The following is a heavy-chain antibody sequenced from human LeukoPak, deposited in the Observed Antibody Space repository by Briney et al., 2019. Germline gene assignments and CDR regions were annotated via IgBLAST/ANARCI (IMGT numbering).Heavy chain of an antibody. CDR3: TRYNNDHFDY. CDR1: GFTFGGYG. CDR2: IAYDGSRA. Sequence: GGALRLSCAGAGFTFGGYGMHGFGQTAGKGLEWVAVIAYDGSRAFYADSVKGRFTISRDNAKNTMSVQMDDLRAEDTAVYYCTRYNNDHFDYWGQGTLVTVSS. V-gene: IGHV3-33*01. D-gene: IGHD1-14*01. J-gene: IGHJ4*02.